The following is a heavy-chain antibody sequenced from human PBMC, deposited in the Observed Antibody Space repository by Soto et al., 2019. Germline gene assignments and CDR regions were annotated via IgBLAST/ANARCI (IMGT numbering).Heavy chain of an antibody. Sequence: GASLKVYCKRSVSSFPSSWIGWVPQMPGKGQGWMGSIYPGEPDTRYSPCRQGEVTISADESISTAYVQWSSLKASDTAMYYCTRVQGAYYYYMDVWGKGTTVTVPS. CDR2: IYPGEPDT. D-gene: IGHD1-26*01. CDR3: TRVQGAYYYYMDV. CDR1: VSSFPSSW. J-gene: IGHJ6*03. V-gene: IGHV5-51*01.